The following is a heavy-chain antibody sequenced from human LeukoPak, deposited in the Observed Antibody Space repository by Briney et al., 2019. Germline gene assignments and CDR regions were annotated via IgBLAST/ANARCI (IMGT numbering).Heavy chain of an antibody. CDR1: GLTFSDYA. Sequence: RGSLRLSSAAPGLTFSDYAMTRVRPAPGKGLEWVSTVSGCGSNSYYADSVKGRFTISRDHSNNMVFLQMNSLRAEDTALYYCAKGGHYSPFYIWGQRTMFTVSS. J-gene: IGHJ3*02. D-gene: IGHD4-11*01. CDR3: AKGGHYSPFYI. V-gene: IGHV3-23*01. CDR2: VSGCGSNS.